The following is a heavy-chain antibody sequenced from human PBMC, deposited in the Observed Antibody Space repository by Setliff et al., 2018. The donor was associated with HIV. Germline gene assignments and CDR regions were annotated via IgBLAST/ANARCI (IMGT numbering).Heavy chain of an antibody. J-gene: IGHJ6*03. V-gene: IGHV3-30*02. CDR1: GFTFSSYG. Sequence: GGSLRLSCAASGFTFSSYGMHWVRQAPGKGLEWVALIWYDGTNKYYADSVKGRFTISRDNSKNTLYLQMNSLRAEDTAVYYCAKDGFVTTGLPYYYYYMDVWGKGTTVTVSS. D-gene: IGHD4-17*01. CDR2: IWYDGTNK. CDR3: AKDGFVTTGLPYYYYYMDV.